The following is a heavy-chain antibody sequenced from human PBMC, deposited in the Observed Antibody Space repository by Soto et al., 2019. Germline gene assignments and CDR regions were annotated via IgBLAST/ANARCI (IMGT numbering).Heavy chain of an antibody. V-gene: IGHV6-1*01. CDR3: ARARSEILWCGEVSIWLDP. D-gene: IGHD3-10*01. CDR1: GDSVSSNSAA. CDR2: TYYRSKWYN. J-gene: IGHJ5*02. Sequence: SQTVSLTCAISGDSVSSNSAAWNWIRQSPSRGLEWLGRTYYRSKWYNDYAVSVKSRITINPDTSKNQFSLQLNSVTPEDTAVYSCARARSEILWCGEVSIWLDPWGQGTLVTRSS.